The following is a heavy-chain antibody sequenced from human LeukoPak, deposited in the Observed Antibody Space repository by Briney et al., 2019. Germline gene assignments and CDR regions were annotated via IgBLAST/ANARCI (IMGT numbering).Heavy chain of an antibody. D-gene: IGHD1-14*01. J-gene: IGHJ4*02. V-gene: IGHV3-48*03. CDR1: GFTFSTYE. CDR2: ISSSGSTI. Sequence: GGSLRLSCAASGFTFSTYEMIWVRQAPGKGLAWVAYISSSGSTIYQADSVKGRFTISRDNAKNSLYLQMNSLRAEDTAVYYCAKAPGDFFNFDYWGQGTLVTVSS. CDR3: AKAPGDFFNFDY.